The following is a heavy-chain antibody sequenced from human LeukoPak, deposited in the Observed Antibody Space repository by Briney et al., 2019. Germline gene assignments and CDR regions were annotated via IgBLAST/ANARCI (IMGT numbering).Heavy chain of an antibody. V-gene: IGHV2-5*01. CDR2: IYWNDDK. Sequence: GPTLVKPTQTLTLTCTFSGFSLSTSGVGVGWIRQPPGKALEWLALIYWNDDKRYSPSLKSRLTITKHTSKNQVVLTMTNMDPVDTATYYCAHRLAGDYDYVWGSYRYPFDPWGQGTLVTVSS. CDR1: GFSLSTSGVG. CDR3: AHRLAGDYDYVWGSYRYPFDP. D-gene: IGHD3-16*02. J-gene: IGHJ5*02.